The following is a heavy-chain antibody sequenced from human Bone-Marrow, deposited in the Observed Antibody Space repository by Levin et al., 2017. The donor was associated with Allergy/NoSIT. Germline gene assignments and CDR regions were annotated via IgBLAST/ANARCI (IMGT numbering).Heavy chain of an antibody. CDR1: GASFSDHY. CDR3: ARVLSAGSSVYYFDY. V-gene: IGHV4-59*11. CDR2: IFYSGRV. Sequence: SETLSLTCNVSGASFSDHYWGWIRQSPGKGLDYLGMIFYSGRVNYNPSLKSRITISRDTSTNHFFLNLTSVTAADTAVYFCARVLSAGSSVYYFDYWGHGILVTVSS. D-gene: IGHD1-26*01. J-gene: IGHJ4*01.